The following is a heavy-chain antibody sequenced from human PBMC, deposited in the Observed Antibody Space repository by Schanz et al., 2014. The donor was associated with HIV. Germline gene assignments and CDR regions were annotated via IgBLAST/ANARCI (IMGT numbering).Heavy chain of an antibody. CDR1: GGSIRSSTYY. V-gene: IGHV4-39*01. CDR3: VRHGAGDQPPFFDY. CDR2: IYYSGST. J-gene: IGHJ4*02. Sequence: QLQLQESGPGLVKPSETLSLTCTVSGGSIRSSTYYWGWIRQPPGKGLEWIGSIYYSGSTYYNPSLKRRGAMSVDPSTSQLSLKLTPGTVAEPAVFYCVRHGAGDQPPFFDYWGQGTLVTVS. D-gene: IGHD2-2*01.